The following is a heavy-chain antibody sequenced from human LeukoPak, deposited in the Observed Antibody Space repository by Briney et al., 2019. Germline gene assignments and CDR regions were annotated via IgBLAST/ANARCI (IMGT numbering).Heavy chain of an antibody. CDR1: GITFSSYG. J-gene: IGHJ3*02. D-gene: IGHD6-19*01. Sequence: GGSLRLSCAASGITFSSYGMSWVRQAPGKGLEWVSSISSTGGTTYYADSVKGRFTISRDNSKNTLYLQMNSLRAEDTAVYYCARVYSSGWSQGDDAFDIWGQGTMVTVSS. CDR2: ISSTGGTT. CDR3: ARVYSSGWSQGDDAFDI. V-gene: IGHV3-23*01.